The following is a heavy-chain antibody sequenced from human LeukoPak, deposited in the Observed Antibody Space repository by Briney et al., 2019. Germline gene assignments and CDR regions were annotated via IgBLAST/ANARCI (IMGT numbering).Heavy chain of an antibody. V-gene: IGHV4-59*01. CDR3: ARGYSSSWYYFDY. CDR2: IYYSGST. CDR1: GGSISSYY. D-gene: IGHD6-13*01. Sequence: SETPSLTCTVSGGSISSYYWSWIRQPPGKGLEWIGYIYYSGSTNYNPSLKSRVTISVDTSKNQFSLKLSSVTAADTAVYYCARGYSSSWYYFDYWGQGNLVTVSS. J-gene: IGHJ4*02.